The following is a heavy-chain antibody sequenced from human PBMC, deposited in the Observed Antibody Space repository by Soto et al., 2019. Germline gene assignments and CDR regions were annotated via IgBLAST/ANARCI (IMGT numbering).Heavy chain of an antibody. CDR2: IYYSGST. D-gene: IGHD3-10*01. CDR1: GGSISSGDYY. CDR3: ARTITMVRGVICPYFDY. J-gene: IGHJ4*02. V-gene: IGHV4-30-4*01. Sequence: QVQLQESGPGLVKPSQTLSLTCTVSGGSISSGDYYWSWIRQPPGKGLEWIGYIYYSGSTYYNPSLKSRVTISVDTSKNQFSLKLSSVTAADTAVYYCARTITMVRGVICPYFDYWGQGTLVTVSS.